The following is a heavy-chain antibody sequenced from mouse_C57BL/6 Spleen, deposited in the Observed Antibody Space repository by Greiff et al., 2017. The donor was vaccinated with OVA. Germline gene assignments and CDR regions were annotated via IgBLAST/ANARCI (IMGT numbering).Heavy chain of an antibody. Sequence: VQLQQSGPELVKPGASVKISCKASGYAFTSYWMNWVKQRPGKGLEWIGRIYPGDGDTNYNRKFKGKATLTADKSSSTAYMQLSSPTSEDSAVYFCARGECDMWFAYWGQGTLVTVSA. J-gene: IGHJ3*01. D-gene: IGHD6-1*01. CDR3: ARGECDMWFAY. V-gene: IGHV1-82*01. CDR1: GYAFTSYW. CDR2: IYPGDGDT.